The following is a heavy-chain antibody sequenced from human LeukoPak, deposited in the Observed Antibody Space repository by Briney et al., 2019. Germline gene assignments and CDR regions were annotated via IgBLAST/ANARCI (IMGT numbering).Heavy chain of an antibody. D-gene: IGHD1-26*01. CDR3: ARAEGEYSGSYGRTDYYYYYMDV. Sequence: PSQTLSLTCTVSGGSIRSGSYYWGWIRQPPGKGLEWIGSIYYSESTYYNPSLKSRVTISVDTSKNQFSLELNSVTAADTAVYYCARAEGEYSGSYGRTDYYYYYMDVWGKGTTVTVSS. V-gene: IGHV4-39*07. J-gene: IGHJ6*03. CDR2: IYYSEST. CDR1: GGSIRSGSYY.